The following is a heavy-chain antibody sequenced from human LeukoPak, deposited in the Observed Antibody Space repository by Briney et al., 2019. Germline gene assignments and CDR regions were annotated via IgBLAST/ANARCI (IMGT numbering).Heavy chain of an antibody. V-gene: IGHV4-39*01. CDR3: ARQRAGGFDY. J-gene: IGHJ4*02. D-gene: IGHD3-10*01. Sequence: PSETLSLTCTVSGGSISSSSYYWGWIRQPPGKGLEWIGSIYYSGSTYYNPSLKSRVTISVDTSKNQFSLKLSSVTAADTAVYYCARQRAGGFDYWGQGTLVTVSS. CDR1: GGSISSSSYY. CDR2: IYYSGST.